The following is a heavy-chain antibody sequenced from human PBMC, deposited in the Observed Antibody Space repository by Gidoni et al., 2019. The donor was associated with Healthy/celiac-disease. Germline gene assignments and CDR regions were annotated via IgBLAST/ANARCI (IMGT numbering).Heavy chain of an antibody. Sequence: EVQLVESGGGSIQPGGSLRLSCAASGFTVSSNYMSWVRQAPGKGLEWVSVIYSGGSTYYADSVKGRFTISRDNSKNTLYLQMNSLRAEDTAVYYCARDGAHCGGDCYFDYWGQGTLVTVSS. CDR1: GFTVSSNY. D-gene: IGHD2-21*02. CDR3: ARDGAHCGGDCYFDY. J-gene: IGHJ4*02. V-gene: IGHV3-53*01. CDR2: IYSGGST.